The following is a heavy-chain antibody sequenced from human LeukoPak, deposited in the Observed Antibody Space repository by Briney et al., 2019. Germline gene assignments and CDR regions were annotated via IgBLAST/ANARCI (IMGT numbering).Heavy chain of an antibody. CDR3: ARVGAYNWFDP. J-gene: IGHJ5*01. V-gene: IGHV4-59*01. D-gene: IGHD3-10*01. CDR2: IYYSGST. Sequence: SETLSLTCTVSGDAISSYYWSWIRQPPGKGLEWIGYIYYSGSTNYNPSLKSRATISVDTSKNQFSLKLSSVTAADTAVYYCARVGAYNWFDPWGQGTPVTVSS. CDR1: GDAISSYY.